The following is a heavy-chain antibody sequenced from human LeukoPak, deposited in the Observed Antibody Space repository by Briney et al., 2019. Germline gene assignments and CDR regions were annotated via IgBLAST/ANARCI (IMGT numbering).Heavy chain of an antibody. J-gene: IGHJ4*02. D-gene: IGHD5-12*01. V-gene: IGHV3-23*01. Sequence: KSGGSLRLSCAASGFTVNSYAMTWVRQAPGKGLEWVSTINSAGSTFYTDSVKGRFTISRDNSKNTLYLQMNSLRAEDTAVYYCVQSSPTIDYWGQGTLVTVSS. CDR1: GFTVNSYA. CDR3: VQSSPTIDY. CDR2: INSAGST.